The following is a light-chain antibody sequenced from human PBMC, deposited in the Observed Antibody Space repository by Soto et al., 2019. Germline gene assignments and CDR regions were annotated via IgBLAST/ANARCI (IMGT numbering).Light chain of an antibody. CDR2: DAS. CDR3: QQYAYSRT. CDR1: QRVPRNY. J-gene: IGKJ1*01. Sequence: EVVLTQYPGTLSLSPGEGATLSCGASQRVPRNYLAWYKQKPCQAPSLLIYDASRRAIGIPDRLSGSGSGTDFTLTISRLEPEDFAVYYCQQYAYSRTFGQGTKVDIK. V-gene: IGKV3-20*01.